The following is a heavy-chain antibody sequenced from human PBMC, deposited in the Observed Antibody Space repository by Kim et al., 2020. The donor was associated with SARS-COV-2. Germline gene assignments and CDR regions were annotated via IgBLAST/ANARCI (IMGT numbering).Heavy chain of an antibody. D-gene: IGHD5-12*01. J-gene: IGHJ4*02. Sequence: SLKSRVTISVDTSKNQFSLKLSSVTAADTAVYYCARGRAYSGYDYYYFDYWGQGTLVTVSS. V-gene: IGHV4-34*01. CDR3: ARGRAYSGYDYYYFDY.